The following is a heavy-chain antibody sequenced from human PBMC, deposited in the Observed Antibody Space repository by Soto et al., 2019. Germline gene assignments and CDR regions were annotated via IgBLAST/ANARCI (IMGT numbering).Heavy chain of an antibody. J-gene: IGHJ4*02. CDR3: ASGIQLWLRRINNGYSG. D-gene: IGHD5-18*01. Sequence: QVQLVQSGAEVKKPESSVKVSCKAPGGTFSTYAISWVRQAPGQGLEWMGGIIPMFGTANYAQRLQDRVSITADESTSTVYMELSSLRSEDTPVYFCASGIQLWLRRINNGYSGWGQGTLVTVSS. CDR1: GGTFSTYA. CDR2: IIPMFGTA. V-gene: IGHV1-69*12.